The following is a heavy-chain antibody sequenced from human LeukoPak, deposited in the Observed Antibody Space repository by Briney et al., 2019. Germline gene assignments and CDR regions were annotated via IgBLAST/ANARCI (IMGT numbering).Heavy chain of an antibody. CDR1: GGSISSHY. CDR2: IYYSGST. V-gene: IGHV4-59*11. CDR3: ARVSRAARQVGGGYYYYYMDV. J-gene: IGHJ6*03. Sequence: SETLSLTCTVSGGSISSHYWSWIRQPPGKGLEWIGYIYYSGSTNYNPSLKSRVTISVDTSKNQFSLKLSSVTAADTAVYYCARVSRAARQVGGGYYYYYMDVWGKGTTVTVSS. D-gene: IGHD2-15*01.